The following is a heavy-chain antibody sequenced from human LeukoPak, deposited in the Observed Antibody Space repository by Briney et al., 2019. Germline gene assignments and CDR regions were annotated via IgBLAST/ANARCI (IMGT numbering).Heavy chain of an antibody. V-gene: IGHV3-21*01. CDR1: GFTFSSYS. J-gene: IGHJ4*02. Sequence: GGSLRLSCAASGFTFSSYSMNWVRQAPGKGLEWVSSISSSSSYIYYADSVKGRFTISRDNAKDSLYLQMNSLRAEDTAVYYCARDGRMDYDYVWGSYRYTLEFDYWGQGTLVTVSS. CDR2: ISSSSSYI. CDR3: ARDGRMDYDYVWGSYRYTLEFDY. D-gene: IGHD3-16*02.